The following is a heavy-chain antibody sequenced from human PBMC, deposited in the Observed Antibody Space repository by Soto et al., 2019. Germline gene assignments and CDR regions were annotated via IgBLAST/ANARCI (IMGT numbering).Heavy chain of an antibody. D-gene: IGHD6-13*01. CDR2: ISWNSGSI. J-gene: IGHJ4*02. Sequence: EVQLVESGGGLVQPGRSLRLSCAASGFTFDDYAMHWVRQAPGKGLEWVSGISWNSGSIGYADSVKGRFTISRDNAKNSLYLQMNRLRTEDTALYYCAKDLYSAAGTIGYWGQGTLVTVSS. CDR1: GFTFDDYA. V-gene: IGHV3-9*01. CDR3: AKDLYSAAGTIGY.